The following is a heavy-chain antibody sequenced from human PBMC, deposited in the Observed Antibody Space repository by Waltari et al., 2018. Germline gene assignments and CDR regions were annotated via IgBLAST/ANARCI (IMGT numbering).Heavy chain of an antibody. J-gene: IGHJ4*02. D-gene: IGHD1-1*01. Sequence: QVQLQESGPGLVKPSETLSLTCTVSGGSISSYYWSWIRQPPGKGLEWIGYIYYSGSTNYNPSHKSRVTISVDTSKNQFSLKLSSVTAADTAVYYCARDRGATGTFDYWGQGTLVTVSS. CDR2: IYYSGST. CDR3: ARDRGATGTFDY. V-gene: IGHV4-59*01. CDR1: GGSISSYY.